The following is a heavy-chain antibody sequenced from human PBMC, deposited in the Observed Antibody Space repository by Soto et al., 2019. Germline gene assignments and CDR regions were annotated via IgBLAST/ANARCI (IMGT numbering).Heavy chain of an antibody. CDR1: GGSISSSSYY. Sequence: QLQLQESGPGLVKPSETLSLTCTVSGGSISSSSYYWGWIRQPPGKGLEWIGSIYYSGSTNYNPSLKSRVTISVDTSKNQFSLKLSSVTAADTAVYYCARLPPPYDSSGYYLDYWGQGTLVTVSS. J-gene: IGHJ4*02. D-gene: IGHD3-22*01. CDR3: ARLPPPYDSSGYYLDY. CDR2: IYYSGST. V-gene: IGHV4-39*01.